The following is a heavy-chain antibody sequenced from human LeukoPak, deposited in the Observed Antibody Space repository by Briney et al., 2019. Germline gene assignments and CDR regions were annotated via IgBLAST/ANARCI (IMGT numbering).Heavy chain of an antibody. CDR1: GFTFSSYG. Sequence: GGSLRLSCAASGFTFSSYGMHWVRQAPGKGLEWVAFIRYDGSNKYYADSVKGRFTICRDSSKNTLYLQMNSLRAEDTAVYYCAKSYCGGDCYSFDYWGQGTLVTVSS. J-gene: IGHJ4*02. CDR3: AKSYCGGDCYSFDY. CDR2: IRYDGSNK. D-gene: IGHD2-21*01. V-gene: IGHV3-30*02.